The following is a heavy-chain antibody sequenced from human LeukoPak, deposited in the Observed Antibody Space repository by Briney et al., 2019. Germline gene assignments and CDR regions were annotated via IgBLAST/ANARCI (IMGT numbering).Heavy chain of an antibody. CDR3: ARDYYGSGSPFDY. J-gene: IGHJ4*02. V-gene: IGHV1-69*13. CDR1: GGTFSSYA. D-gene: IGHD3-10*01. Sequence: AASVKVSCKASGGTFSSYAISWVRQAPGQGLEWMGGIIPIFGTANYAQKFQGRVTITADESTSTAYMELSSLRSEDTAVYYCARDYYGSGSPFDYWGQGTLVTVSS. CDR2: IIPIFGTA.